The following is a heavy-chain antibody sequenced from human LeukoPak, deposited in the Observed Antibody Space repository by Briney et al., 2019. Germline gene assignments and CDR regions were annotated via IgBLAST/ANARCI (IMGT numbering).Heavy chain of an antibody. CDR2: INPNSGGT. CDR3: ARASGWYSPKDY. CDR1: GYTLTDQY. D-gene: IGHD6-19*01. V-gene: IGHV1-2*02. J-gene: IGHJ4*02. Sequence: GASVKVSFKASGYTLTDQYMHWVRRAPGQGLEWMGWINPNSGGTNYAQKFQGRVTMTRDTSISTAYMELSRLTSDDTAVYYCARASGWYSPKDYWGQGTLVTVSS.